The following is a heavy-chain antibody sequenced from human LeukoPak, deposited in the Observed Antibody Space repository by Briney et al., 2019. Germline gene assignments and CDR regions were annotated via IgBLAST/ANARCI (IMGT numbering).Heavy chain of an antibody. J-gene: IGHJ3*02. CDR2: INPDNGGT. CDR1: GYTFTDYY. V-gene: IGHV1-2*02. CDR3: ARDQTGDVFDI. Sequence: ASVTVSCTASGYTFTDYYMRWVRQAPGQGLEWMGWINPDNGGTHYAQEFQDRVTITRDTSISTAYMELTSLRSDDTAVYYCARDQTGDVFDIWGHGTMVTVSS. D-gene: IGHD3-9*01.